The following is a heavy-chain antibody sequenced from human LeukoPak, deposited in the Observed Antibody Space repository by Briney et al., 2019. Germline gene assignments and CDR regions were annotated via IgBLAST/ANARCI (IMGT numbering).Heavy chain of an antibody. Sequence: GGSLRLSCAASGFTFSSYGMHWVRQAPGKGLEWVAIISYDGSNKDYADSVKGRFTISRDNSKNTLYLQMNSLRAEDTAVYYCARDGGYYYMDVWGKGTTVTVSS. CDR1: GFTFSSYG. J-gene: IGHJ6*03. V-gene: IGHV3-30*03. CDR3: ARDGGYYYMDV. CDR2: ISYDGSNK. D-gene: IGHD3-16*01.